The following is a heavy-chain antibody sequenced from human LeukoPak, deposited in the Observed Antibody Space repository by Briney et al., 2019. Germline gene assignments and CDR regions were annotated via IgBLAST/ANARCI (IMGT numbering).Heavy chain of an antibody. J-gene: IGHJ4*02. CDR3: ARGYCTGGSCSKYDY. CDR2: VKKDGSEK. D-gene: IGHD2-15*01. CDR1: GFTFSNNW. V-gene: IGHV3-7*01. Sequence: PGGSLRLSCAASGFTFSNNWMTWVRQAPGKGLEWVASVKKDGSEKYYVDSVKGRFTISRDSAKNSLYLQMNSLRADDTAVYYCARGYCTGGSCSKYDYWGQGTLVTVSS.